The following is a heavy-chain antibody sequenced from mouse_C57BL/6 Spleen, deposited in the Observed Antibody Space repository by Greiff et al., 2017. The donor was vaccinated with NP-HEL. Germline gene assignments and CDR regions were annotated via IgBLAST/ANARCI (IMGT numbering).Heavy chain of an antibody. J-gene: IGHJ2*01. CDR3: ARRDYYGSFDY. CDR2: IHPNSGST. Sequence: QVQLQHPGAELVKPGASVKLSCKASGYTFTSYWMHWVKQRPGQGLEWIGMIHPNSGSTNYNEKFKSKATLTVDKSSSTAYMQLSSLTSEDSAVYYCARRDYYGSFDYWGQGTTLTVSS. V-gene: IGHV1-64*01. D-gene: IGHD1-2*01. CDR1: GYTFTSYW.